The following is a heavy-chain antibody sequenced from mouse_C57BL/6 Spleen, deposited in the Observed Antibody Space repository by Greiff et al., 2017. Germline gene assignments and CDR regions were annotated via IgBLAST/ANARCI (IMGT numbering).Heavy chain of an antibody. D-gene: IGHD1-1*01. V-gene: IGHV5-16*01. CDR1: GFTFSDYY. CDR2: INYDGSST. J-gene: IGHJ4*01. Sequence: EVQLQQSEGGLVQPGSSMKLSCTASGFTFSDYYMAWVRQVPEKGLEWVANINYDGSSTYYLDSLKSRFIISRDNAKNILYLQMSSLKSEDTATYYCARDGTTVVAPYAMDYWGQGTSVTVSS. CDR3: ARDGTTVVAPYAMDY.